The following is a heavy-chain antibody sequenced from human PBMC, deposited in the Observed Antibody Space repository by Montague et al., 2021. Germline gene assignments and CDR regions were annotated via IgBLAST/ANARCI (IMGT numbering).Heavy chain of an antibody. D-gene: IGHD1-26*01. CDR1: GDSINTYS. Sequence: SETLSLTCTVFGDSINTYSWSWIRQPAGKGLEWIGRLSNGWSTTSNPSLKGRVSMSVDTSKNQFSLKLSSVTAADTAVYFCARDTVGASGYFYYYYMDVWGRGTTVTVSS. CDR3: ARDTVGASGYFYYYYMDV. CDR2: LSNGWST. J-gene: IGHJ6*03. V-gene: IGHV4-4*07.